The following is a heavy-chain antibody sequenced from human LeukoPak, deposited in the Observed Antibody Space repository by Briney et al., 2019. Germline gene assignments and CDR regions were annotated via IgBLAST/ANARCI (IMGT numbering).Heavy chain of an antibody. V-gene: IGHV4-4*09. CDR1: GGSVSGYY. Sequence: SETMSLTCTVSGGSVSGYYWSWIRQPPGGGLEWIGYNSNSGSPDYNPSVTSRVPLSVDTSKHHFPQKLSSVNTADTAVYYCARRGAGDGSETYFDYWGQGTLVAVCS. J-gene: IGHJ4*02. CDR2: NSNSGSP. CDR3: ARRGAGDGSETYFDY. D-gene: IGHD2-21*01.